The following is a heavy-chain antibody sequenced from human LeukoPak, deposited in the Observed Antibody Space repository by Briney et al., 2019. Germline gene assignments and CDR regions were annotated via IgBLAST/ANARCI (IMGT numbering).Heavy chain of an antibody. D-gene: IGHD6-6*01. V-gene: IGHV3-23*01. J-gene: IGHJ4*02. CDR2: INDSGGNT. CDR1: GFTFNSYA. CDR3: ARHRSSWLIDY. Sequence: GGSLRLSCAASGFTFNSYAMSWVRQAPWERLQWVSGINDSGGNTYYADSVRGRFTISRDNSKNTLYLQMNSLRAEDTAVYYCARHRSSWLIDYWGQGTLVTVSS.